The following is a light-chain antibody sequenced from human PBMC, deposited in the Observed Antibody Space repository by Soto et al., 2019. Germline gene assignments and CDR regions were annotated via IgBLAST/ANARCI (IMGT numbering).Light chain of an antibody. CDR1: SSDVGGYKY. CDR2: DVS. Sequence: QSVLTQPASVSGSPGQSIAISCTGSSSDVGGYKYVSWYQQHPGKAPKLMIYDVSNRPSGVSDRFSGSKSGNTASLTISGLQAEDEADYYCCSYAGSRTSVFGTGSKVTVL. CDR3: CSYAGSRTSV. J-gene: IGLJ1*01. V-gene: IGLV2-14*03.